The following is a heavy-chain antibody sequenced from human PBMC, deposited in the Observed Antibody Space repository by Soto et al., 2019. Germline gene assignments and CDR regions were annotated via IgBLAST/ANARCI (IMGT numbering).Heavy chain of an antibody. J-gene: IGHJ4*02. CDR2: INPSGDIT. V-gene: IGHV3-23*01. D-gene: IGHD1-26*01. CDR1: GLTFRRYA. CDR3: TKILRPSALSTSYFEY. Sequence: EEQLLESGGGLVQPGGSLTLSCAASGLTFRRYAMSWVRQAPGKGLEWVSIINPSGDITYYGDSVKGRFTSARDNSRNTVCLQMTSLRAEDTEVYCCTKILRPSALSTSYFEYRGQGNLVTVSS.